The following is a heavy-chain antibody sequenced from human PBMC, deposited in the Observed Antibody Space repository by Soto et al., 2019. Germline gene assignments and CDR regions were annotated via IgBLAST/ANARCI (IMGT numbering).Heavy chain of an antibody. V-gene: IGHV3-33*01. CDR3: ARDPQGYFSGSHCYSDFYYGMDV. J-gene: IGHJ6*02. CDR1: GFTFSDFG. D-gene: IGHD2-15*01. Sequence: QVQLVESGGGVVRPGRSLRLSCATSGFTFSDFGIHWVRQAPGTGLGWVAIIWYDGSDKYYADAVKGRFTISRDNSKNTVFLQMNRLRVEDTATYYCARDPQGYFSGSHCYSDFYYGMDVWGQGTTVTVSS. CDR2: IWYDGSDK.